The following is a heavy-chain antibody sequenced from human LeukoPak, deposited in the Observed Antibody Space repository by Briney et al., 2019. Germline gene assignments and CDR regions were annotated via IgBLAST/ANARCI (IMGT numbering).Heavy chain of an antibody. D-gene: IGHD3-10*01. CDR1: GGSISSSSYY. CDR3: ARPGRGLVSTDYFDY. V-gene: IGHV4-39*01. Sequence: PSETLSLTCTVSGGSISSSSYYWGWIRQPPGKGLEWIGSIYYSGSTYYNPSLKSRVTISVDTSKNQFSLKLSSVTAADTAVYYCARPGRGLVSTDYFDYWGQGTLVTVSS. J-gene: IGHJ4*02. CDR2: IYYSGST.